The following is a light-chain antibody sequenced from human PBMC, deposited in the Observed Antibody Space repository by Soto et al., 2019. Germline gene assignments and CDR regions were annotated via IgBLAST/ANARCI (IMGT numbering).Light chain of an antibody. CDR2: QVS. J-gene: IGKJ1*01. CDR1: QSLVHSDGNTY. CDR3: IQFSLFPRT. V-gene: IGKV2-24*01. Sequence: VLTQTPLSSPVTLGQPASISCKSSQSLVHSDGNTYLSWLQQRPGQPPRLLIYQVSNRFSGVPDRFSGSGAGTDFTLKSSRVEAEDVWVYSCIQFSLFPRTFGQGTKVEIK.